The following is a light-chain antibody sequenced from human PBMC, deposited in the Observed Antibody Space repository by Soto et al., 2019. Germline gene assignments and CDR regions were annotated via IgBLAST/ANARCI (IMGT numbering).Light chain of an antibody. Sequence: QSALTQPASVSGSPGQSIAISCTGTSSDVGGYSYVSWYQQQPGKAPKLVISDVSTRPSGVSDRFSGSKSGNTASLTISGLQTEDEADYYCASYTTGSTYVFGTGTKLTVL. V-gene: IGLV2-14*01. CDR2: DVS. CDR3: ASYTTGSTYV. CDR1: SSDVGGYSY. J-gene: IGLJ1*01.